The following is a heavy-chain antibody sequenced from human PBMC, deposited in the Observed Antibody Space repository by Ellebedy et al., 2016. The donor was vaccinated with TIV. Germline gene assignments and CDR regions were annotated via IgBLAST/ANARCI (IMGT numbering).Heavy chain of an antibody. CDR3: ARRVGGATESRYFDL. CDR1: GYSFTSYW. Sequence: GESLKISXKGSGYSFTSYWIGWVRQMPGKGLEWMGIIYPGDSDTRYSPSFQGQVTISADKSISTAYLQWSSLKASDTAMYYCARRVGGATESRYFDLWGRGTLVTVSS. J-gene: IGHJ2*01. V-gene: IGHV5-51*01. CDR2: IYPGDSDT. D-gene: IGHD1-26*01.